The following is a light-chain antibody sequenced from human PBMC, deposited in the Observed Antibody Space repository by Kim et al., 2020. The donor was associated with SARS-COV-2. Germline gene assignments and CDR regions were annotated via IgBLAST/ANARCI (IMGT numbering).Light chain of an antibody. V-gene: IGKV4-1*01. CDR1: QNVLSSSNNKDY. CDR3: QQYYTTPLT. Sequence: DIVMTQSPDSLAVSLAERATINCKSSQNVLSSSNNKDYLAWHQQKPGQPPKLLIYSASTRASGVPDRFSGSGSGTDFTLTISSLQAEDVAVYYCQQYYTTPLTFGQGTKVDIK. J-gene: IGKJ1*01. CDR2: SAS.